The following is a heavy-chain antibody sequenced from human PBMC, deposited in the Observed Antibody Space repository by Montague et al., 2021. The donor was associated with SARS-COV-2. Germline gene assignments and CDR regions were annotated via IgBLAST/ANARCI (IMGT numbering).Heavy chain of an antibody. CDR3: ARHNSGWYSDFHS. CDR1: GFSLNTRAVG. V-gene: IGHV2-5*01. CDR2: IYWNDDK. D-gene: IGHD6-19*01. Sequence: PALVKPTQTLTLTCNFSGFSLNTRAVGVGWIRQPPGKALEWLALIYWNDDKRYSPSLKSRLTITKDTSKNQVVLTMTNADPVDTATYYCARHNSGWYSDFHSWRQGTLVTASS. J-gene: IGHJ4*02.